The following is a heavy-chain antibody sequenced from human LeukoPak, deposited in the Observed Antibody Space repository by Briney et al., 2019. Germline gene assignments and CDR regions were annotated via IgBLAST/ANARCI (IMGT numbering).Heavy chain of an antibody. Sequence: GRSLRLSCTASGFTFGDYAMSWLRQASGKGLEWVGFIRSNSFGWTTEYAASVKGRFTISSDDSESIAYLQMNSLKTEATAVYYCTRGSDTVFGVARDGFDYWGQGTLVTVSS. CDR1: GFTFGDYA. D-gene: IGHD3-3*01. J-gene: IGHJ4*02. CDR2: IRSNSFGWTT. CDR3: TRGSDTVFGVARDGFDY. V-gene: IGHV3-49*03.